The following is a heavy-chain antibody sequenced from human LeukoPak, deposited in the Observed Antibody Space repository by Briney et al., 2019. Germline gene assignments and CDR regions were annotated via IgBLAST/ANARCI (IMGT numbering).Heavy chain of an antibody. CDR2: ISYDGSNK. CDR1: GFTFSSCA. Sequence: PGGSLRLSCAASGFTFSSCAMSWVRQAPGKGLEWVAVISYDGSNKYYADSVKGRFTISRDNSKNTLYLQMNSLRAEDTAVYYCAKDLGSSGYYVDYWGQGTLVTVSS. D-gene: IGHD3-22*01. J-gene: IGHJ4*02. CDR3: AKDLGSSGYYVDY. V-gene: IGHV3-30*18.